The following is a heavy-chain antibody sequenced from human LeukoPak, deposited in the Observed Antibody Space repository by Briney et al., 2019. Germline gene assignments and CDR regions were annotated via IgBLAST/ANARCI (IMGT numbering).Heavy chain of an antibody. J-gene: IGHJ4*02. CDR1: GFTFSSYW. Sequence: PGGSLRLSCAASGFTFSSYWMHWVRQAPGKGLVWVSRINSDGSSTSYADSVKGRFTISRDNAKNTLYLQMNSLRAEDTAVYYCAKEWGIAAAGINFDYWGQGTLVTVSS. CDR3: AKEWGIAAAGINFDY. D-gene: IGHD6-13*01. CDR2: INSDGSST. V-gene: IGHV3-74*01.